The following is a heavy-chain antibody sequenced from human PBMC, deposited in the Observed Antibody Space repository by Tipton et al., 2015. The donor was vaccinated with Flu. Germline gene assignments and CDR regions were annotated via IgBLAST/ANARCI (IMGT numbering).Heavy chain of an antibody. V-gene: IGHV4-38-2*02. CDR1: GYSISSGYY. CDR3: ARVLQWELRRGWFDP. J-gene: IGHJ5*02. D-gene: IGHD1-26*01. Sequence: TLSLTCTVSGYSISSGYYWGWIRQPPGKGLEWIGSIYHSGSTYYNPSLKSRVTISVDTSKNQFSLKLSSVTAADTAVYYCARVLQWELRRGWFDPWGLGTLVTVSS. CDR2: IYHSGST.